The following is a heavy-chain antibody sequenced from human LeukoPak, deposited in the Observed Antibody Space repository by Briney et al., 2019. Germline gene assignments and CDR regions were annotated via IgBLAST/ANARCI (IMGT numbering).Heavy chain of an antibody. Sequence: PGGSLRLSCAASGFTFSSYGMHWVRQAPGKGLEWVSFIRYDGSNKYYADSVKGRFTISRDNSKNTLYLQMNSLRAEDTAVYYCAKDSYGGKRPDAFDIWGQGTVVTVSS. CDR1: GFTFSSYG. J-gene: IGHJ3*02. D-gene: IGHD4-23*01. CDR3: AKDSYGGKRPDAFDI. CDR2: IRYDGSNK. V-gene: IGHV3-30*02.